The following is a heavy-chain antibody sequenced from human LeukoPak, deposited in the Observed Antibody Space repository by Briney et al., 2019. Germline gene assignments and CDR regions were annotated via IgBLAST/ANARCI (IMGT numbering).Heavy chain of an antibody. D-gene: IGHD3-10*01. CDR2: ISASGGST. V-gene: IGHV3-23*01. CDR1: GFMFSSYA. Sequence: GGSLRLSCATSGFMFSSYAMNWVRQGPGKRLEWVSTISASGGSTFYVDSMKGRFTISRDNSKNTLYLQMNSLRAEDTAVYFCAKDFDSGSFGDYWGQGTQVTVSS. CDR3: AKDFDSGSFGDY. J-gene: IGHJ4*02.